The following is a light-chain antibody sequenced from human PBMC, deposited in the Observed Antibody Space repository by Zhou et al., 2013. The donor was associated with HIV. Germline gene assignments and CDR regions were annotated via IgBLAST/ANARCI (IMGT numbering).Light chain of an antibody. CDR2: GAS. V-gene: IGKV3-20*01. J-gene: IGKJ1*01. Sequence: EIVLTQSPGTLSLSPGERATLSCRASQSVSSSYLAWYQQKPGQAPRLLIYGASSRATGIPDRFSGSGSGTEFTLTISSLQSEDFAVYYCLQYDNWPPWTFGQGTKVEIK. CDR3: LQYDNWPPWT. CDR1: QSVSSSY.